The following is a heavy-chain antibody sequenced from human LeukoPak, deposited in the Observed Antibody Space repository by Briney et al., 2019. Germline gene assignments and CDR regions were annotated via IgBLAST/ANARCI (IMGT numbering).Heavy chain of an antibody. Sequence: SETLSLTCTVSGGSISSYYWSWIRQPAGKGLEWIGRISSSGSTNYEPSLTSRVTMSVDTSKNQFSLTLNSVTAADTAVYYCARDRSGSSGYCSPFDSWGQGTLVTVSS. CDR2: ISSSGST. J-gene: IGHJ4*02. CDR3: ARDRSGSSGYCSPFDS. D-gene: IGHD3-22*01. CDR1: GGSISSYY. V-gene: IGHV4-4*07.